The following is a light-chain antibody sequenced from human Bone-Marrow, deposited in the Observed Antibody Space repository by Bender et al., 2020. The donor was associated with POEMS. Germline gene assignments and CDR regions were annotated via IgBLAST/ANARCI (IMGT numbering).Light chain of an antibody. CDR3: SSYAGNNNLAV. J-gene: IGLJ1*01. V-gene: IGLV3-1*01. CDR1: FLGDKS. Sequence: SYELTQPPSVFVSPGQTATITCSGDFLGDKSASWYQHRPGQSPVVVIYQDNLRPSGIPERISASHSGNTATLAISGTQAMDEADYYCSSYAGNNNLAVFGTGTEVTVL. CDR2: QDN.